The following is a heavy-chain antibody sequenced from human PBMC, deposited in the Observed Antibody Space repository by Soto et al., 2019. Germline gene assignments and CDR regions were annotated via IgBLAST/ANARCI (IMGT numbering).Heavy chain of an antibody. J-gene: IGHJ5*02. D-gene: IGHD1-1*01. Sequence: SETLSLTCTVSSGSMSNDFWSWIRQPPGKGLEWIGSIYRTASPLYNPSLKSRVVISSDLSKNTFSLNVTSVTAADAAVYYCARRGRLRERYLDPWGQGTRVTVSS. CDR3: ARRGRLRERYLDP. CDR2: IYRTASP. V-gene: IGHV4-4*08. CDR1: SGSMSNDF.